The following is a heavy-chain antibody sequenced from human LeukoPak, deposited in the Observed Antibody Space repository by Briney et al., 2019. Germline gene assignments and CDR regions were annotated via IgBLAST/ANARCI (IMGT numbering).Heavy chain of an antibody. J-gene: IGHJ4*02. CDR2: ISSSSSYI. CDR3: ARDLAYGDDGL. Sequence: GGSLRLSCAASGFTLSNYSMNWVRQAPGKGLGWVAFISSSSSYIFYADSLKGRFTISRDNAKNSLYLQMNSLRADDTAVYYCARDLAYGDDGLWGQGTLVTVSS. CDR1: GFTLSNYS. D-gene: IGHD4-17*01. V-gene: IGHV3-21*01.